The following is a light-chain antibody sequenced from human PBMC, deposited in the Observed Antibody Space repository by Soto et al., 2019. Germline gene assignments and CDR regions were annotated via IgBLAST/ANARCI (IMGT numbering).Light chain of an antibody. CDR1: QSVSSN. V-gene: IGKV3-15*01. CDR2: GAS. Sequence: IMMTHSPSTLSVSPGERATLYCRASQSVSSNLAWYQQKPGQAPRLLVYGASTRATGLPARFSGSGSGTEFTLTSSRLEPEDFAVYYCQQYGSSPLTFGGGTKV. CDR3: QQYGSSPLT. J-gene: IGKJ4*01.